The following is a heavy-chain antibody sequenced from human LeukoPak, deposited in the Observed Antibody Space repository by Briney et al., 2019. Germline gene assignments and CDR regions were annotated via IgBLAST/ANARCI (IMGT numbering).Heavy chain of an antibody. V-gene: IGHV4-38-2*02. Sequence: SETLSLTCTVSGYSISSGYYWGWIWQPPGKGLEWIGSIYHSGSTYYNPSLKSRVTISVDTSKNQFSLKLSSVTAADTAVYYCARSTTAVIEGWYYFDYWGQGTLVTVSS. D-gene: IGHD4-23*01. J-gene: IGHJ4*02. CDR2: IYHSGST. CDR1: GYSISSGYY. CDR3: ARSTTAVIEGWYYFDY.